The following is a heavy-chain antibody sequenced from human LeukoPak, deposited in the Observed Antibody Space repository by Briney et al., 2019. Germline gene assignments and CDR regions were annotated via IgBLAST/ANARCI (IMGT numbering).Heavy chain of an antibody. CDR1: GFTFSSYA. J-gene: IGHJ4*02. V-gene: IGHV3-23*01. CDR3: EKYLGRGRGSGTKIATNYSFDY. D-gene: IGHD3-10*01. Sequence: GGSLRLSCAASGFTFSSYAMSWVRQAPGKGQEWVSAISGSGGSTYYADSVKGRFTISRDNSKNTRYQKRNSLRDEDMAVYYCEKYLGRGRGSGTKIATNYSFDYWGQGTLVTVSS. CDR2: ISGSGGST.